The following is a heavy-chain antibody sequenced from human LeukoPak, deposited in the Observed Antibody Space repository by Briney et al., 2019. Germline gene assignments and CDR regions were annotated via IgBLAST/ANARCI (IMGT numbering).Heavy chain of an antibody. CDR2: ILYDGSNK. J-gene: IGHJ6*03. CDR1: GFTFSSYG. V-gene: IGHV3-30*18. CDR3: AKGSKEVLFTRDHYMDV. Sequence: GGSLRLSCAASGFTFSSYGLHWVRQAPGKGLEWVAFILYDGSNKYYADSVKGRFTISRDNSKNTLYLQMNSLRAEDTAVYYCAKGSKEVLFTRDHYMDVWGKGTTVTISS. D-gene: IGHD3-3*01.